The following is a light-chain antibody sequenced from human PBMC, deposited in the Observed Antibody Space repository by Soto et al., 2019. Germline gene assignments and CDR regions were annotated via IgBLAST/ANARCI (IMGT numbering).Light chain of an antibody. CDR3: SSYAGSDNPYV. CDR1: SGDAGGYDC. J-gene: IGLJ1*01. V-gene: IGLV2-8*01. Sequence: QSALTQPPSASGSPGQSVTISCTGTSGDAGGYDCVSWYQQHPGKAPKLMIYEVTKRPLGVPDRFSGSKSGNTASLTVSGLQAEDEADSYCSSYAGSDNPYVFGTGTKVTVL. CDR2: EVT.